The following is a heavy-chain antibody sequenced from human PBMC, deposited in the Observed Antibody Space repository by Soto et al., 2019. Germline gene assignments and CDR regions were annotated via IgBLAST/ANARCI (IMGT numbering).Heavy chain of an antibody. CDR2: VYYNGLT. CDR3: ARDYYGGAFSSRARFDP. CDR1: GASLSLGSYY. Sequence: VQLQESGPGMVKPSETLSLTCAVSGASLSLGSYYWSWIRQPPGKGLEWIGYVYYNGLTKNNPSLKSRVPTSVDTSRNQFSLALTSVTAADTAVYYCARDYYGGAFSSRARFDPWGQGILVTVSS. J-gene: IGHJ5*02. V-gene: IGHV4-61*01. D-gene: IGHD2-21*01.